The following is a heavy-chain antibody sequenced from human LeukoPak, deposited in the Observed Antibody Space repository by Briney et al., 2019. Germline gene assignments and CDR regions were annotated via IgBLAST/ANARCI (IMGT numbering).Heavy chain of an antibody. D-gene: IGHD6-19*01. CDR3: ARGPLAFRRVAGIFS. Sequence: SETLSLTCAVSGGSFNGYSYTWIRQPPGKGLEWIGEIIHSGGTSYNPSLKSRLTISVDTSRKQFSLKLTSVSAADTALYFCARGPLAFRRVAGIFSWGRGTQVTVSS. CDR1: GGSFNGYS. J-gene: IGHJ5*02. CDR2: IIHSGGT. V-gene: IGHV4-34*01.